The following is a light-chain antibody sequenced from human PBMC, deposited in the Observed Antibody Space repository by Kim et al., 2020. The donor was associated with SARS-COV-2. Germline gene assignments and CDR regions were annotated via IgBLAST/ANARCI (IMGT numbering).Light chain of an antibody. Sequence: SSSLPPSPSFSFSLFPPVRITCQGDSLRSHYASWYQQKPGQAPILVMYGKNNRPSGIPDRFSGSSSGNTASLTIIGTQAEDEADYYCQFRDSTGDHLRVF. CDR2: GKN. CDR1: SLRSHY. J-gene: IGLJ1*01. CDR3: QFRDSTGDHLRV. V-gene: IGLV3-19*01.